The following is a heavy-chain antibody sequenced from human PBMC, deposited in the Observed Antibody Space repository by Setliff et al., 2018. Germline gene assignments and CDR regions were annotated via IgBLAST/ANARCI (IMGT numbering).Heavy chain of an antibody. V-gene: IGHV4-39*01. CDR3: ARRPTGPGAPFEI. J-gene: IGHJ3*02. Sequence: ASETLSLTCAVSGGSISSSSYNWGWIRQSPGEGLEWIANIHYNGNLYYNPSLKNRATISMDTSKIQFSLKLISVTAADTALYFCARRPTGPGAPFEIWGHGTMVTVSS. CDR2: IHYNGNL. D-gene: IGHD3-10*01. CDR1: GGSISSSSYN.